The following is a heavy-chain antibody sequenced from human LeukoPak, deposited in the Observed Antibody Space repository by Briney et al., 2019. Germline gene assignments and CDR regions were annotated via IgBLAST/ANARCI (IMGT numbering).Heavy chain of an antibody. D-gene: IGHD4-17*01. CDR2: LNNDGTIT. V-gene: IGHV3-74*01. CDR3: ARGDGDYGDEAFDY. J-gene: IGHJ4*02. CDR1: RFTFTSYW. Sequence: GGSLRLSCAASRFTFTSYWMNWVRQAPGKGLMWVARLNNDGTITSYADSVKGRFTISRDNAKNTVYLQMNSLRVEDTAMYYCARGDGDYGDEAFDYWGQGTLVAVSS.